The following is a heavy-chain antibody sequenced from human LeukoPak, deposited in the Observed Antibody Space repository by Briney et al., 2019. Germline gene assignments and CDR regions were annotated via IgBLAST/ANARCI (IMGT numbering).Heavy chain of an antibody. Sequence: PGGSLRLSCAASGFIVSSNYMSWVRQAPGKGPEWVSVIYDSGTTQYADSVKGRFTISRDNSRNTLYLQMNSLKAEDTAMYYCASHNYYDTSGYYYSLDYWGQGTLVTVSS. CDR3: ASHNYYDTSGYYYSLDY. CDR1: GFIVSSNY. CDR2: IYDSGTT. J-gene: IGHJ4*02. D-gene: IGHD3-22*01. V-gene: IGHV3-53*01.